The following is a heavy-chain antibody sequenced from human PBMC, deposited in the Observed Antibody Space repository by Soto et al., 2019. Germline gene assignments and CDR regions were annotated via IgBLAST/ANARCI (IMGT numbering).Heavy chain of an antibody. V-gene: IGHV3-21*01. CDR3: ARDLAEWCSGGSCYSYVGFDY. J-gene: IGHJ4*02. CDR1: GFTFSSYS. CDR2: ISSSSSYI. Sequence: EVQLVESGGGLVKPGGSLRLSCAASGFTFSSYSMNWVRQAPGKGLEWVSSISSSSSYIYYADSVKGRFTISGDNAKNSLYLQMNSLRAEDTAVYYCARDLAEWCSGGSCYSYVGFDYWGQGTLVTVSS. D-gene: IGHD2-15*01.